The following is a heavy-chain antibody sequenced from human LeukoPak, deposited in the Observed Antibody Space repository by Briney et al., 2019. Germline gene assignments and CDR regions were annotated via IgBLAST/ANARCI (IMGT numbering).Heavy chain of an antibody. CDR1: GGTFSSYA. CDR3: ARGRITMVRGVITSFDY. D-gene: IGHD3-10*01. CDR2: MNPNSGNT. V-gene: IGHV1-8*03. Sequence: GASVKVSCKASGGTFSSYAINWVRQATGQGLEWKGWMNPNSGNTGYAQKFQGRVTITRNTSISTAYMELSSLRSEDTAVYYCARGRITMVRGVITSFDYWGQGTLVTVSS. J-gene: IGHJ4*02.